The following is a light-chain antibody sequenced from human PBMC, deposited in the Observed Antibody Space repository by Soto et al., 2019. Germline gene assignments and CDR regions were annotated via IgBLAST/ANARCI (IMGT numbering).Light chain of an antibody. CDR1: QTISTY. Sequence: DIQMTQSPSSLSASVGDRVTITCRARQTISTYLNWYQQKPGKAPKLLIYAASNLHGGVPSRFSGSGSGTDFTLTISSLQPEDFATYYCQQSFSTRYTFGQGTRLEI. CDR2: AAS. V-gene: IGKV1-39*01. J-gene: IGKJ2*01. CDR3: QQSFSTRYT.